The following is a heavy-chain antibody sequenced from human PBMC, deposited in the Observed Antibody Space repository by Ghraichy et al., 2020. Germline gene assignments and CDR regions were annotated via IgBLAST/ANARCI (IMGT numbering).Heavy chain of an antibody. V-gene: IGHV3-23*01. CDR3: AKIYCGGDCSLDY. CDR2: ISGSGGST. J-gene: IGHJ4*02. Sequence: GGSLRLSCTASGFTFSSYAMSWVRQAPGKGLEWVSAISGSGGSTYYADSVKGRFTISRDNSKNTLYLQMNSLRAEDTAVYYCAKIYCGGDCSLDYWGQGTLVTVSS. CDR1: GFTFSSYA. D-gene: IGHD2-21*02.